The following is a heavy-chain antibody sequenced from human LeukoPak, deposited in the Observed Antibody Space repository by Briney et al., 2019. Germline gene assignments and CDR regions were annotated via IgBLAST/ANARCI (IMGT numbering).Heavy chain of an antibody. Sequence: GGSLRLSCAASGFTFSSYWMSWVRRAPGKGLEWVANIKQDGSEKYYVDSVKGRFTISRDNAKNSLYLQMNSLRAEDTAVYYCARDRVQLWLHGAFDIWGQGTLVTVSS. D-gene: IGHD5-18*01. CDR3: ARDRVQLWLHGAFDI. CDR1: GFTFSSYW. V-gene: IGHV3-7*01. CDR2: IKQDGSEK. J-gene: IGHJ4*02.